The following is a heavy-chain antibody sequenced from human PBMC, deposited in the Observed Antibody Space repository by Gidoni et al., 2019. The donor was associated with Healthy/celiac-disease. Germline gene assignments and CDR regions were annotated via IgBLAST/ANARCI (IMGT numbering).Heavy chain of an antibody. Sequence: VQLQESGPGLVKPSETLSLTCTVSGGSISSYYWSWIRQPPGKGLEWIVYIYYSGSTNYNPSLKSRVTISVDTSKNQFSLKLSSVTAADTAVYYCARELGDSSGYYYYYYGMDVWGQGTTVTVSS. V-gene: IGHV4-59*01. D-gene: IGHD3-22*01. J-gene: IGHJ6*02. CDR2: IYYSGST. CDR3: ARELGDSSGYYYYYYGMDV. CDR1: GGSISSYY.